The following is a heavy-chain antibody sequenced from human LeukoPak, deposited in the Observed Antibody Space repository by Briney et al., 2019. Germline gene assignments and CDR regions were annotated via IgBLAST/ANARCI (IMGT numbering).Heavy chain of an antibody. J-gene: IGHJ6*03. Sequence: KPSETLSLTCAVYGRSFSGYYWSWIRQPPGEGLEWIGEINHSGITNYNPSLKSRVTISVDTSKNQFSLKLSSVTAADTAVYYCARGRIAVYYYYYYMDVWGKGTTVTVSS. CDR2: INHSGIT. CDR3: ARGRIAVYYYYYYMDV. V-gene: IGHV4-34*01. D-gene: IGHD6-19*01. CDR1: GRSFSGYY.